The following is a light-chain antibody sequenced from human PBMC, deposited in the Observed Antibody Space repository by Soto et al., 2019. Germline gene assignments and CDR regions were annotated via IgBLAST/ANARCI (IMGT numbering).Light chain of an antibody. CDR3: QSYDSSLSGYV. V-gene: IGLV2-14*02. Sequence: QSVLTQPASVSGSPGQSIIISCTGTSSDGGTYNVVSLSQQSPDKAPKLMGSKWPSGISGRFSQSKSANTASLAITGLQAEDEADYYCQSYDSSLSGYVFGTGTKLTVL. CDR1: SSDGGTYNV. CDR2: GS. J-gene: IGLJ1*01.